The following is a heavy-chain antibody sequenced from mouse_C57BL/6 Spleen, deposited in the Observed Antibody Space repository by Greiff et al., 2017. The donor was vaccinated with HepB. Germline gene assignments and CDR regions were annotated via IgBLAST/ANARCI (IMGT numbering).Heavy chain of an antibody. CDR2: ISGGGGNT. CDR1: GFTFSSYT. CDR3: ARLGGGPFAY. V-gene: IGHV5-9*01. Sequence: EVKVEESGGGLVKPGGSLKLSCAASGFTFSSYTMSWVRQTPEKRLEWVATISGGGGNTYYPDSVKGRFTISRDNAKNTLYLQMSSLRSEDTALYYCARLGGGPFAYWGQGTLVTVSA. D-gene: IGHD1-1*02. J-gene: IGHJ3*01.